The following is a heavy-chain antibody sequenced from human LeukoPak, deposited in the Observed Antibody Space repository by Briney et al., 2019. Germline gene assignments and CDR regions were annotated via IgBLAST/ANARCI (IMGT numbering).Heavy chain of an antibody. V-gene: IGHV3-74*01. CDR3: ARDGEQLVFGYYYYGMDV. D-gene: IGHD6-6*01. Sequence: PGGSLRLSCAASGLTFSNYWMHWVRQAPGKGLVWVSRINSDGSSTTYADSVKGRFTISRDNSKNTLYLQMNSLRAEDTAVYYCARDGEQLVFGYYYYGMDVWGQGTTVTVSS. CDR1: GLTFSNYW. CDR2: INSDGSST. J-gene: IGHJ6*02.